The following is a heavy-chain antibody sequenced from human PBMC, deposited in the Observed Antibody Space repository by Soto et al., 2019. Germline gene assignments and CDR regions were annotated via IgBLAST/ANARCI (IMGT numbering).Heavy chain of an antibody. V-gene: IGHV3-23*01. J-gene: IGHJ4*02. CDR2: ISGSGLST. Sequence: GGSLRLSCAASGFTFSSYAMSWVRQAPGKGLEWVSGISGSGLSTNYADSVKGRFTISRDNSKNTLYLQMNSLRAEDTAVYYCAKMTTRSFDYWGQGTLVTVSS. D-gene: IGHD4-17*01. CDR3: AKMTTRSFDY. CDR1: GFTFSSYA.